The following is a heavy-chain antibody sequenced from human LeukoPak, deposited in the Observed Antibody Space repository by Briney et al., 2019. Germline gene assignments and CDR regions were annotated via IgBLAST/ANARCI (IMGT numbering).Heavy chain of an antibody. J-gene: IGHJ4*02. D-gene: IGHD4-11*01. V-gene: IGHV3-66*01. CDR1: GFTVSSNY. CDR3: ARDRGYSNFDY. CDR2: IYSGGST. Sequence: GGSLRLSCAASGFTVSSNYMSWVRQAPGKGLEWVSVIYSGGSTYYADSVKGRFTISRDNAQDSLYLQMNSLRAEDTAVYYCARDRGYSNFDYWGQGTLLTVSS.